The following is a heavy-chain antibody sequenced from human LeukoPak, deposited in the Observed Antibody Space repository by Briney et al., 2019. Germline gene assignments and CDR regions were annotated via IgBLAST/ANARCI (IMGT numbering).Heavy chain of an antibody. V-gene: IGHV4-59*08. CDR1: GDSISSDY. CDR2: IYNSGNT. D-gene: IGHD1-26*01. Sequence: PSETLSLTCTVSGDSISSDYWSWIRQPPGKGLEWIGYIYNSGNTNYNPSLKSRVTLSIDTSKNQFSLKLSSVTAADTAVYYCARPISGSYFANWGQGTLATVSS. CDR3: ARPISGSYFAN. J-gene: IGHJ4*02.